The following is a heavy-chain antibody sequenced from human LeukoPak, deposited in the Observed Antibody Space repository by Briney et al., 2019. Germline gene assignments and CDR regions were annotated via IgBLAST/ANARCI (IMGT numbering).Heavy chain of an antibody. CDR2: ISGSGGST. CDR1: GFTFSSYA. J-gene: IGHJ4*02. Sequence: GGSLRLSCAASGFTFSSYAMSWVRQAPGKGLEWVSAISGSGGSTYYADSVKGRFTISRDNARNSLYLQMNSLRAEDTAVYYCAREIRYTASAFDYWGQGTLVTVSS. D-gene: IGHD2-2*02. CDR3: AREIRYTASAFDY. V-gene: IGHV3-23*01.